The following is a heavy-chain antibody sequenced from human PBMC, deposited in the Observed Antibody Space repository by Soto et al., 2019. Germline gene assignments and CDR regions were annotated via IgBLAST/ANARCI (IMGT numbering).Heavy chain of an antibody. CDR1: GGSISSGGYS. CDR2: IYHSGST. CDR3: ARGRASIVVVPAARVAPFSHFDY. V-gene: IGHV4-30-2*01. J-gene: IGHJ4*02. D-gene: IGHD2-2*01. Sequence: QLQLQESGSGLVKPSQTLSLTCAVSGGSISSGGYSWSWIRQPPGKGLEWIGYIYHSGSTYYNPSLKSRVTISVDRSKNQFSLKLSSVTAADTAEYYCARGRASIVVVPAARVAPFSHFDYWGQGTLVTVSS.